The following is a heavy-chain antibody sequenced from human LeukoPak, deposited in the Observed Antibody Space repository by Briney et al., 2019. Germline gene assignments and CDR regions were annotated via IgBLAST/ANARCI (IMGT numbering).Heavy chain of an antibody. CDR2: MNPNSGNT. V-gene: IGHV1-8*03. Sequence: GASVKVSCKASGYTFTSYDINWLRQATGQGLEWMGWMNPNSGNTGYAQKFQGRVTITRNTSISTAYMELSSLRSEDTAVYYCARGINWNYPIDYFYYYMDVWGKGTTVTVSS. J-gene: IGHJ6*03. D-gene: IGHD1-7*01. CDR1: GYTFTSYD. CDR3: ARGINWNYPIDYFYYYMDV.